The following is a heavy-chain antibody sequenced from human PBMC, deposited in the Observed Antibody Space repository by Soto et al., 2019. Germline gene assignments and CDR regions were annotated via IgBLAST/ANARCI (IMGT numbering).Heavy chain of an antibody. J-gene: IGHJ6*02. CDR1: GGSFSGYY. V-gene: IGHV4-34*01. D-gene: IGHD5-18*01. Sequence: ASETLSLTCAVYGGSFSGYYWSWIRQPPGKGLEWIGEINHSGSTNYNLSLKSRVTISVDTSKNQFSLKLSSVTAADTAVYYCARRDEDTAMVRDYYYYGMDVWGQGTTVTVSS. CDR2: INHSGST. CDR3: ARRDEDTAMVRDYYYYGMDV.